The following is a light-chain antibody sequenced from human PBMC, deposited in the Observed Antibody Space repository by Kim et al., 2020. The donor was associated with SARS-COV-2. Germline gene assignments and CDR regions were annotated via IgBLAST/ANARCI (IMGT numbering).Light chain of an antibody. J-gene: IGLJ2*01. V-gene: IGLV1-51*01. CDR1: NSNIGNNY. CDR3: GTWDSSLSVVV. Sequence: QSVLTQPPSVSAAPGQKVTISCSGSNSNIGNNYISWYQQLPGVAPKLLIYDNHQRPSGIPDRFSGSKSGTSATLGITGLQTGDEADYYCGTWDSSLSVVVFGGGTKVTVL. CDR2: DNH.